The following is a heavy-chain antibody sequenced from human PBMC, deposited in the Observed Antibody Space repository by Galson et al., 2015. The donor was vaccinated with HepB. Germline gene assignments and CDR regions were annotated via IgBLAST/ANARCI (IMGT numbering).Heavy chain of an antibody. CDR3: ARDPYDSSGYLVGYFDY. D-gene: IGHD3-22*01. Sequence: SVKVSCKASGYTFTSYGISWVRQAPGQGLEWMGRINAYNGNTNYAQKLQGRVTMTTDTFTTTAYMELRSLRSDDTAVYYCARDPYDSSGYLVGYFDYWGQGTLVTVSS. J-gene: IGHJ4*02. CDR2: INAYNGNT. CDR1: GYTFTSYG. V-gene: IGHV1-18*01.